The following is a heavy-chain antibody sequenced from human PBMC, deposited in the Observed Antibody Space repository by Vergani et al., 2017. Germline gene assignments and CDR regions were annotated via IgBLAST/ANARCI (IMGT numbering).Heavy chain of an antibody. D-gene: IGHD3-22*01. CDR2: ISYDGSNK. Sequence: QVQLVESGGGVVQPGRSLRLSCAASGFTFSSYAMHWVRQAPGKGLEWVAVISYDGSNKYYADSVKGRFTISRDNSKNTLYLQMNSLRAEDTAVYYCARXGGRDYYDSSGYYYTGDAFDIWGQGTMVTVSS. CDR1: GFTFSSYA. V-gene: IGHV3-30-3*01. J-gene: IGHJ3*02. CDR3: ARXGGRDYYDSSGYYYTGDAFDI.